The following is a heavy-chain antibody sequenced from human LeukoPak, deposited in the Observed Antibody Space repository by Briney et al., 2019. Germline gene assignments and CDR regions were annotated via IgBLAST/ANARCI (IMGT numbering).Heavy chain of an antibody. J-gene: IGHJ6*03. V-gene: IGHV3-30*02. Sequence: GGSLRLSCAASGFTFSSYGMHWVRQAPGKGLEWVAFIRYDGSNKYYADSVKGRFTISRDNSKNTVYVQMNSLRAEDTAVYYCAKVNYYGSGSYAYYYYMDVWGKGTTVTISS. CDR1: GFTFSSYG. CDR3: AKVNYYGSGSYAYYYYMDV. CDR2: IRYDGSNK. D-gene: IGHD3-10*01.